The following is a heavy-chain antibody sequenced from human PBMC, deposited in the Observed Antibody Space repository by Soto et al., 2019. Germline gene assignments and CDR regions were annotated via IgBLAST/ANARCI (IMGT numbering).Heavy chain of an antibody. CDR3: ARAKLRPQGYCSGGSCYFGWFDP. V-gene: IGHV4-59*01. CDR1: GGSISSYY. Sequence: SETLSLTCTVSGGSISSYYWSWIRQPPGKGLEWIGYIYYSGSTNYNPSLKSRVTISVDTSKNQFSLKLSSVTAADTAVYYCARAKLRPQGYCSGGSCYFGWFDPWGQGTLVTVSS. CDR2: IYYSGST. D-gene: IGHD2-15*01. J-gene: IGHJ5*02.